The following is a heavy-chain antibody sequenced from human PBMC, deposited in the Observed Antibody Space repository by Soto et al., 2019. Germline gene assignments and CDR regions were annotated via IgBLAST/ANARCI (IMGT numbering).Heavy chain of an antibody. V-gene: IGHV1-69-2*01. Sequence: EVQLVQSGAEVKKPGATVKISCKASGYTFTDYHIHWVQQAPGKGLEWMGLVDPEDAETIYAERFLGRVTITADTSTDTTYMELSSLRSEDTAVYYCAKEFRASTGYFDPLGQGTLVTVSS. J-gene: IGHJ5*02. CDR1: GYTFTDYH. CDR3: AKEFRASTGYFDP. D-gene: IGHD3-10*01. CDR2: VDPEDAET.